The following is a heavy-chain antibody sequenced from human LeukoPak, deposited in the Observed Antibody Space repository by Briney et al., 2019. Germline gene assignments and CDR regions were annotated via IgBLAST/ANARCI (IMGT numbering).Heavy chain of an antibody. J-gene: IGHJ4*02. CDR3: AREQQLVGYYFDY. V-gene: IGHV4-39*07. Sequence: SETLSLTCTVSGCSISSSSYYWGWIRQPQGKGLDWIGSIYYSGSTYYNPSLKSRVTISVDTSKNQFSLKLSSVTAADTAVYYCAREQQLVGYYFDYWGQGTLVTVSS. CDR2: IYYSGST. CDR1: GCSISSSSYY. D-gene: IGHD6-13*01.